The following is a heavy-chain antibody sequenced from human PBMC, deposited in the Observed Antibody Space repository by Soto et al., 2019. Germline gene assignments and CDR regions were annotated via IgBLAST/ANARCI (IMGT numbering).Heavy chain of an antibody. Sequence: SETLSLTCAVYGGSFSGYYWSWIRQPPGKGLEWIGEINHSGSTNYNPSLKSRVTISVDTSKNQFSLKLSSVTAAGTAVYYCARGVNFWSGYKGWFDPWGQGTLVTVSS. CDR1: GGSFSGYY. CDR3: ARGVNFWSGYKGWFDP. V-gene: IGHV4-34*01. CDR2: INHSGST. D-gene: IGHD3-3*01. J-gene: IGHJ5*02.